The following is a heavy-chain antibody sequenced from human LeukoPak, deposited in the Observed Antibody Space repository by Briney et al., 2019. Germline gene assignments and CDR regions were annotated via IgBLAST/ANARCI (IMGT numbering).Heavy chain of an antibody. J-gene: IGHJ4*02. CDR2: INTDGSST. CDR3: ARTVPGYFFDY. V-gene: IGHV3-74*01. Sequence: GGSLRLSCAASGFTFSSYWMHWVRHAPGKGLVWVSRINTDGSSTSYADSVKGRFTISRDNAKNTLYLQMDSLRAEDTAVYYCARTVPGYFFDYWGQGTLVTVSS. D-gene: IGHD3-10*01. CDR1: GFTFSSYW.